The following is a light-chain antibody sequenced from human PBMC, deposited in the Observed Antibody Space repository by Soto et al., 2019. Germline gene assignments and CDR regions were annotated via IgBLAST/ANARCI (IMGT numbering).Light chain of an antibody. CDR1: QSLLYSNGLTY. CDR2: QLT. Sequence: DVVLTQSPLSVAVTFGQPASISCRSSQSLLYSNGLTYLNWFHERPGQPPRRLIYQLTNRDSGVPDRFSGSGSGTNFTLNISRVEAEDVGVYYCKQGTHRPNTFGQGTKLEIK. J-gene: IGKJ2*01. V-gene: IGKV2-30*01. CDR3: KQGTHRPNT.